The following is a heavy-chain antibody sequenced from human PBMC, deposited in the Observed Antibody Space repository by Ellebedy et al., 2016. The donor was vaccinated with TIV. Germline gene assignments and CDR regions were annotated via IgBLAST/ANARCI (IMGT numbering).Heavy chain of an antibody. CDR2: ISNTGTT. CDR3: ARHGQFDY. J-gene: IGHJ4*02. V-gene: IGHV4-39*01. Sequence: SETLSLXXNVSGGSISGTYTSYYWGWIRQPPGKGLEWIGAISNTGTTHYNESLKSRVTLSVDTSKNQFSLKLTSVTATDTAVYYCARHGQFDYWGQGTLVIVSS. CDR1: GGSISGTYTSYY.